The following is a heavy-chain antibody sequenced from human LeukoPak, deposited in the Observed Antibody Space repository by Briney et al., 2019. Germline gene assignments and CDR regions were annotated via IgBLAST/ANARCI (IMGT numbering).Heavy chain of an antibody. J-gene: IGHJ5*02. Sequence: SSETLSLTCTVSGGSISSYYWSWIRQPAGKGLEWIGRIYTSGSTNYNPSLKSRVTMSVDTSKNQFSLKLSSVTAADTAVYYCARASGYSYGYSVVGLRFDPWGQGTLVTVSS. CDR1: GGSISSYY. D-gene: IGHD5-18*01. CDR3: ARASGYSYGYSVVGLRFDP. V-gene: IGHV4-4*07. CDR2: IYTSGST.